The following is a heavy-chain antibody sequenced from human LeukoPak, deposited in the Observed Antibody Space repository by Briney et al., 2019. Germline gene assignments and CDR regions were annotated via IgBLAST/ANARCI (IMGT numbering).Heavy chain of an antibody. J-gene: IGHJ5*02. Sequence: GASVKVSCKASGYTFTGYYMHWVRQAPGQGLEWMGWINPNSGGTNYAQKFQGRVTMTRDTSISTAYMELSRLRSDDTAVYYCARAPTRIVGARWFDPWGQGTLVTVSS. CDR2: INPNSGGT. CDR1: GYTFTGYY. D-gene: IGHD1-26*01. V-gene: IGHV1-2*02. CDR3: ARAPTRIVGARWFDP.